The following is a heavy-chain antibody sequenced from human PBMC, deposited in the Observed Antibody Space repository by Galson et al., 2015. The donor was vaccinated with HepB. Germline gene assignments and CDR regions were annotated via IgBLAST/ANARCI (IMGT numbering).Heavy chain of an antibody. D-gene: IGHD5-18*01. V-gene: IGHV3-30*18. CDR3: AKVDTAMDDAFDI. CDR1: GFTFSSYG. J-gene: IGHJ3*02. CDR2: ISYDGSNK. Sequence: PLRLSCAASGFTFSSYGMHWVRQAPGKGLEGVAVISYDGSNKYYADSVKGRFTISRDNSKNTLYLQMNSLRAEDTAVYYCAKVDTAMDDAFDIWGQGTMVTVSS.